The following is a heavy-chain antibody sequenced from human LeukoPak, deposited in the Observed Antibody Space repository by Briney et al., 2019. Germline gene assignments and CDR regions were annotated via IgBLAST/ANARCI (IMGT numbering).Heavy chain of an antibody. CDR3: AKGIAAAGIEYFDY. CDR1: GFTFSSYG. CDR2: ISYDGSSK. D-gene: IGHD6-13*01. V-gene: IGHV3-30*18. J-gene: IGHJ4*02. Sequence: GGSLRLSCAASGFTFSSYGMHWVRQAPGKGLEWVAVISYDGSSKYYADSVKGRFTISRDNSKNTLYLQMNSLRAEDTAVYYCAKGIAAAGIEYFDYWGQGTLVTVSS.